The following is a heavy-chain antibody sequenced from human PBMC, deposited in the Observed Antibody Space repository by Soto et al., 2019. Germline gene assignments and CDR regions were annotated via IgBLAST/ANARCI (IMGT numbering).Heavy chain of an antibody. V-gene: IGHV1-18*04. CDR3: ARTDSRPQDFDY. CDR1: GYTFASYC. Sequence: ASGKMLGKTTGYTFASYCSTRVRQAPGQGLEWMGWISTYNGNTNYARKLQGRVTMTTYTSTSTAYIELRSLRSDDTAVYYCARTDSRPQDFDYWGQGTLVTSPQ. J-gene: IGHJ4*02. CDR2: ISTYNGNT. D-gene: IGHD3-22*01.